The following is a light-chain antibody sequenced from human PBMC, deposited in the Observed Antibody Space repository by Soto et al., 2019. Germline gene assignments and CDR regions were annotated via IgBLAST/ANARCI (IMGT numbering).Light chain of an antibody. J-gene: IGKJ3*01. CDR3: QQYNSYSS. V-gene: IGKV1-5*03. Sequence: DIQMTQSPPILSASVGDRVTITCRASQSVSSRFAWYQQKPGKAPKLLIYKASSLESGVPSRFSGSGSGTEFTITISSLQPDDFATYYCQQYNSYSSFGPGTKVDVK. CDR1: QSVSSR. CDR2: KAS.